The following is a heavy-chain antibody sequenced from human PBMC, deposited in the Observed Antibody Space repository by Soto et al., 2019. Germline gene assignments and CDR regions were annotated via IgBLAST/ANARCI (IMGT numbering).Heavy chain of an antibody. Sequence: PGGSLRLSCAASGFTFSSYGMHWVRQAPGKGLEWVAVIWYDGSNKYYADSVKGRFTISRDNSKNTLYLQMNSLRAEDTAVYYCVKPYVEMVDFDYWGQGTLVTVSS. D-gene: IGHD3-10*01. V-gene: IGHV3-33*06. CDR2: IWYDGSNK. CDR1: GFTFSSYG. J-gene: IGHJ4*02. CDR3: VKPYVEMVDFDY.